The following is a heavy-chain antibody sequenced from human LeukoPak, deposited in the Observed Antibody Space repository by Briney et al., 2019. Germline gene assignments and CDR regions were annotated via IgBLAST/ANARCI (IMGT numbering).Heavy chain of an antibody. D-gene: IGHD2-2*02. CDR2: IWYDGSNK. Sequence: GGSLRLSCAASGFTFSGYGMHWVRQAPGKGLEWVAVIWYDGSNKYYEDSVKGRFTISRDNSKNTLYLQMNSLRVDETAVYYCARDNYCSSTDCYNFDYWGQGTLVTVSS. CDR3: ARDNYCSSTDCYNFDY. CDR1: GFTFSGYG. J-gene: IGHJ4*02. V-gene: IGHV3-33*01.